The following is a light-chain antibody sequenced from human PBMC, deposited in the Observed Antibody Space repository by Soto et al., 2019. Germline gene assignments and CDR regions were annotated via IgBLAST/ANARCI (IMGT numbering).Light chain of an antibody. CDR1: SGHRNNI. J-gene: IGLJ3*02. CDR2: VEGSGTY. CDR3: ETWDSNTRV. Sequence: QAVVTQSSSASASLGSSVKLTCTLSSGHRNNIIIWHQQQPGKAPQYLMKVEGSGTYNKGSEVPDRFSGSSSGADRYLTISNVQSDDEAEYYCETWDSNTRVFGGGTKLTVL. V-gene: IGLV4-60*03.